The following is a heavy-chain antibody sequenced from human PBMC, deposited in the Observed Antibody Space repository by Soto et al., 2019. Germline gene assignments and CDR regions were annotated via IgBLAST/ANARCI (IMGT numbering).Heavy chain of an antibody. CDR2: INPKGGAT. CDR3: ARDEGFCSGGSCTGWFDP. J-gene: IGHJ5*02. CDR1: GYTFSNYF. D-gene: IGHD2-15*01. Sequence: QVQLVQSGAEVKRPGASVKVSCKASGYTFSNYFINWVRQAPGQGLEWVGVINPKGGATTYAQKFQGMVNMTSDTSTYTVYLTLRSLTSEDTAFYYCARDEGFCSGGSCTGWFDPWGQGTLVTVSS. V-gene: IGHV1-46*01.